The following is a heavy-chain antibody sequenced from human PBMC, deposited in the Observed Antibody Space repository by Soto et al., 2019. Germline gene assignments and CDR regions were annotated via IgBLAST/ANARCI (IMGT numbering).Heavy chain of an antibody. CDR1: GYTFTSYG. Sequence: ASVKVSCKASGYTFTSYGISWVRQAPGQGLEWMGLISAYNGNTNYAQKLQGRVTMTTDTSTSTAYMELRSLRSDDTAVYYCARDIVVVTALGGFDYWGQGTLVTVSS. V-gene: IGHV1-18*04. CDR2: ISAYNGNT. J-gene: IGHJ4*02. CDR3: ARDIVVVTALGGFDY. D-gene: IGHD2-21*02.